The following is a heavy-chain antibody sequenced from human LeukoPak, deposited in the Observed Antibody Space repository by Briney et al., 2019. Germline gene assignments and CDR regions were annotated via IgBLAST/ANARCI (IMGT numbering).Heavy chain of an antibody. D-gene: IGHD6-19*01. V-gene: IGHV4-59*12. Sequence: SETLSLTCTVSGGSISSYYWSRIRQPPGKGLEWIGYIYYSGSTNYNPSLKSRVTISVDTSKNQFSLKLSSVTAADTAVYYCARGQSRIAVAGTTDFDYWGQGTLVTVSS. CDR3: ARGQSRIAVAGTTDFDY. J-gene: IGHJ4*02. CDR1: GGSISSYY. CDR2: IYYSGST.